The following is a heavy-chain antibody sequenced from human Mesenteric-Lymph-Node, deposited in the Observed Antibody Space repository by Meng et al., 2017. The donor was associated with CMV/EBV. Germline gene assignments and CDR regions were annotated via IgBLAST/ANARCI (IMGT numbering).Heavy chain of an antibody. D-gene: IGHD2-15*01. V-gene: IGHV3-48*03. J-gene: IGHJ4*02. CDR2: ISPSGSTI. CDR1: GFTFSTYE. Sequence: GGSLRLSCADSGFTFSTYEMNWVRQPPGQGLEWVSYISPSGSTIYYADSVKGRFTISRDNANNSLYLQMNTLRAEDTAVYYCARAKGVVAATDCWGQGTLVTVSS. CDR3: ARAKGVVAATDC.